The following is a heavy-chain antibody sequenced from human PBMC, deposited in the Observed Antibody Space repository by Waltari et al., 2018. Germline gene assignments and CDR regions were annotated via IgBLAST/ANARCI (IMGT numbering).Heavy chain of an antibody. J-gene: IGHJ6*03. V-gene: IGHV4-59*01. CDR3: ARVEAEYSSSSSDYYYYMDV. CDR1: GGSISSYY. CDR2: IYYSGST. D-gene: IGHD6-6*01. Sequence: QVQLQESGPGLVKPSETLSLTCTVPGGSISSYYWSWIRQRPGKGLEWIGYIYYSGSTNYNPSLKSRVTISVDTSKNQFSLKLSSVTAADTAVYYCARVEAEYSSSSSDYYYYMDVWGKGTTVTVSS.